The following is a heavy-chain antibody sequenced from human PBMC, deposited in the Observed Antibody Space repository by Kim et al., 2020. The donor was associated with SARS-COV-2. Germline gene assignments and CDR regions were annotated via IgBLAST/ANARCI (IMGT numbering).Heavy chain of an antibody. V-gene: IGHV3-20*01. CDR3: VRGYAGGPFDL. J-gene: IGHJ4*02. Sequence: GGSLRLSCAASGFTFDDYGMSWVRQAPGKGLEWVSGINRNSDSTGYADSVKGRFTISRDNAKNSLFLQMNSPRAEDTALYQCVRGYAGGPFDLWGQGTLVTVSS. CDR2: INRNSDST. D-gene: IGHD3-16*01. CDR1: GFTFDDYG.